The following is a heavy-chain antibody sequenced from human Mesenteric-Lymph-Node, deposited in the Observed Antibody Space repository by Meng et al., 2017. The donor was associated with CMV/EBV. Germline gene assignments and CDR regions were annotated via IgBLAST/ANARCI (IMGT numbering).Heavy chain of an antibody. J-gene: IGHJ4*02. CDR2: IKQDGSEK. CDR3: ARGWGYCSSTSCYLNDY. CDR1: GFNFSGYS. Sequence: GESLKISCAASGFNFSGYSMNWVRQAPGKGLEWVANIKQDGSEKYYVDSVKGRFTISRDNAKNSLYLQMNSLRAEDTAVYYCARGWGYCSSTSCYLNDYWGQGTLVTVSS. V-gene: IGHV3-7*01. D-gene: IGHD2-2*01.